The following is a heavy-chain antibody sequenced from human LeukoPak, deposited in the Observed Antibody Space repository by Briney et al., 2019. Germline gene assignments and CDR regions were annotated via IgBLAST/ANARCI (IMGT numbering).Heavy chain of an antibody. D-gene: IGHD6-6*01. Sequence: ASVKVSCKASGYTFTGYYMHWVRQAPGQGLEWSGLINPNGGGTNYAQKFQGRVTMTRDTSISTAYMELSRLRSDDTAVYYCAREWQLVLDYWGQGTLVTVSS. CDR1: GYTFTGYY. V-gene: IGHV1-2*02. CDR3: AREWQLVLDY. J-gene: IGHJ4*02. CDR2: INPNGGGT.